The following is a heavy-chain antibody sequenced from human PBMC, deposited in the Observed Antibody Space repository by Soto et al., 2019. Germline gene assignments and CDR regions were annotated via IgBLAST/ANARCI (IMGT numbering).Heavy chain of an antibody. D-gene: IGHD3-3*01. CDR3: PCGYYYWSGGAYMDV. Sequence: QVQLVQSGAEVKKPGASVKVSCKASGYTFTSYAMHWVRQAPGQRLEWMGWINAGNGNTKYSQKFQGRVTITRDTSARTAYMEPSSLRSEDTAVYYSPCGYYYWSGGAYMDVWGKGTTVTVSS. V-gene: IGHV1-3*01. CDR1: GYTFTSYA. CDR2: INAGNGNT. J-gene: IGHJ6*03.